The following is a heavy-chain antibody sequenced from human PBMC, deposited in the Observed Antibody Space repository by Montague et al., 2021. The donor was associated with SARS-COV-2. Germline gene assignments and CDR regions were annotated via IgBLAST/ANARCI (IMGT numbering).Heavy chain of an antibody. CDR3: ARGWAFDP. CDR1: GGSTASHD. CDR2: VYYNGDR. V-gene: IGHV4-59*08. J-gene: IGHJ3*01. Sequence: SETLSLTCTVSGGSTASHDWNWSCQSPGKRPEWVGYVYYNGDRKYNPSLQIRVTISIDTSENQISLRLNSVTAADTAVYFCARGWAFDPWGQGRLVTVSS.